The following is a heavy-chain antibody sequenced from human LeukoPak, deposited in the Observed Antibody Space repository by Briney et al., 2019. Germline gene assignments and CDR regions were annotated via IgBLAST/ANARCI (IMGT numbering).Heavy chain of an antibody. CDR1: GLTFSSYS. J-gene: IGHJ4*02. CDR3: ARGGVEYCSSTSCYTKYYFDY. D-gene: IGHD2-2*02. V-gene: IGHV3-48*04. CDR2: ISSSSSTI. Sequence: PGGSLRLSCAASGLTFSSYSMNWVRQAPGKGLEWVSYISSSSSTIYYADSVKGRFTISRDNAKNSLYLQMNSLRAEDTAVYYCARGGVEYCSSTSCYTKYYFDYWGQGTLVTVSS.